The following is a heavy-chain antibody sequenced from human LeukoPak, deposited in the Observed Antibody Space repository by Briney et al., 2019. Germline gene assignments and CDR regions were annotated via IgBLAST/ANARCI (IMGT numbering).Heavy chain of an antibody. V-gene: IGHV3-7*01. CDR2: IKQDGSEK. CDR1: GFTFSTYW. Sequence: GGSLRLSCAASGFTFSTYWMSWVRQAPGKGLEWVANIKQDGSEKYYVDPVKGRFTISRDNAKQSLYLQMNSLRAEDTAVYYCASGFLDDFWSGHFWGQGTLVTVSS. CDR3: ASGFLDDFWSGHF. D-gene: IGHD3-3*01. J-gene: IGHJ4*02.